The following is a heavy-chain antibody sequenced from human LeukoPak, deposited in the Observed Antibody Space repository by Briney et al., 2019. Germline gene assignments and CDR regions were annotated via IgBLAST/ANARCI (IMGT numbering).Heavy chain of an antibody. CDR1: GFTFSGCP. J-gene: IGHJ6*02. D-gene: IGHD2-15*01. CDR2: ISYDGSNK. Sequence: GGSLRLSCAASGFTFSGCPIHWVRQAPGKGLEWVAVISYDGSNKYYADSVKGRFTISRDNSKNTRYLQMNSLRAEDTGVYYCARDEGSCSRPRSYGAYKGMEVWRQGTAVIVS. CDR3: ARDEGSCSRPRSYGAYKGMEV. V-gene: IGHV3-30-3*01.